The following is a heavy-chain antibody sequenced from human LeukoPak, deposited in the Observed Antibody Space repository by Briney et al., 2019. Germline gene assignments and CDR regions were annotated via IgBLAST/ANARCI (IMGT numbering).Heavy chain of an antibody. CDR1: GFSLLSYL. CDR3: GYVSSGYSSFDY. V-gene: IGHV3-74*03. D-gene: IGHD3-22*01. Sequence: GGSLRLSWSASGFSLLSYLMHWVRQAPGEGLVWVSRINSDGSGALYADSVKGRFTISRDNAKNTLYLQMNSLRAEDTAVYYCGYVSSGYSSFDYWGQGTLVTVSS. J-gene: IGHJ4*02. CDR2: INSDGSGA.